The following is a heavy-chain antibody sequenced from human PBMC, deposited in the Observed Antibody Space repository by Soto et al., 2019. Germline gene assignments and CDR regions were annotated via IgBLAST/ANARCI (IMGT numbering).Heavy chain of an antibody. CDR3: ARDGYCSGGSCSPRGLRLPDY. CDR1: GYTFTSYG. V-gene: IGHV1-18*01. CDR2: ISAYNGNT. D-gene: IGHD2-15*01. Sequence: ASVKVSCKASGYTFTSYGISWVRQAPGQGLEWMGWISAYNGNTNYAQKLQGRVTMTTDQSTSTAYMELGSLRSDATAVYYCARDGYCSGGSCSPRGLRLPDYWGQGTLVTVSS. J-gene: IGHJ4*02.